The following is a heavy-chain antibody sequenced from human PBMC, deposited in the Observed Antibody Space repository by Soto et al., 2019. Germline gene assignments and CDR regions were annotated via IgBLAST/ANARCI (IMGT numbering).Heavy chain of an antibody. Sequence: EVQLVESGEGLVQPGGSLRLSCAASGFTFSSYNIHWIRQAPGKGLEFGSAISGSGDRTYYADSLKGRFTITRDNSKNAVWLQMGSLRAEDMAVYYCARAHCSSCQCYNFEYWGRGALVSVSS. CDR2: ISGSGDRT. D-gene: IGHD2-2*01. V-gene: IGHV3-64*02. CDR3: ARAHCSSCQCYNFEY. CDR1: GFTFSSYN. J-gene: IGHJ4*02.